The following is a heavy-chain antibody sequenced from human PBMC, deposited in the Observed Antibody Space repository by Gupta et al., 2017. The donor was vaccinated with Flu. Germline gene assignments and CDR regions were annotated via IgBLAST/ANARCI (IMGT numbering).Heavy chain of an antibody. Sequence: QITLKESGPTLVRPTQTLTLTCTFSGFSLKTYMTAVGWFLQPPGKALEWLAIIYWNDEKHYSPSLESRLTIIKDAAKNQVVLIMTNMDPVDTATYYCAHRRPPSSGDWFDAWGQGTLVTVSS. V-gene: IGHV2-5*01. CDR2: IYWNDEK. CDR3: AHRRPPSSGDWFDA. J-gene: IGHJ5*02. D-gene: IGHD6-25*01. CDR1: GFSLKTYMTA.